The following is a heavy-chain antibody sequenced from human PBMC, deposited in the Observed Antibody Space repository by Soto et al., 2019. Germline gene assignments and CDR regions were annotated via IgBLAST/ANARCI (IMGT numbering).Heavy chain of an antibody. CDR2: ISYDGSNK. D-gene: IGHD3-16*01. CDR1: GFTFSSYG. V-gene: IGHV3-30*18. Sequence: QVQLVESGGGVVQPGRSLRLSCAASGFTFSSYGMHWVRQAPGKGLEWVAVISYDGSNKYYADSVKGRFTISRDNSKNTLYLQMNSLRAEDTAVYYGAKDAKGGGDYFDYWGQGTLVTVSS. J-gene: IGHJ4*02. CDR3: AKDAKGGGDYFDY.